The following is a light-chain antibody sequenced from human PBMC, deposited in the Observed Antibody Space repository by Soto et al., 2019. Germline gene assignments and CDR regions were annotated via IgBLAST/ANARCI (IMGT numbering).Light chain of an antibody. CDR3: QVWDSSSDHVV. CDR1: NIGSKS. CDR2: DDS. Sequence: SYELTQPPSVSVAPGQTARITCGGNNIGSKSVHWYQQKPGQAPVLVVYDDSDRPSGFPERFSGSNSGNTATLTISRVEAGDEADYYCQVWDSSSDHVVFGGGTTLTVL. J-gene: IGLJ2*01. V-gene: IGLV3-21*02.